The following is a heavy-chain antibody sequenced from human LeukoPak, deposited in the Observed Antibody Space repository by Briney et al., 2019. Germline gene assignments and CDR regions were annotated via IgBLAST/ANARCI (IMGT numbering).Heavy chain of an antibody. Sequence: SGPTLVNPTHTLILTCSLSGFSVHTRGVAVGWIRQPPEKALQWLALVYWDDDTRYNPSLRPRLTITKDTSNNQVVFTMTDMDPADTATYFCSRTDTGYFYGFDYWGQGARVTVSS. CDR3: SRTDTGYFYGFDY. CDR2: VYWDDDT. V-gene: IGHV2-5*02. CDR1: GFSVHTRGVA. D-gene: IGHD2/OR15-2a*01. J-gene: IGHJ4*02.